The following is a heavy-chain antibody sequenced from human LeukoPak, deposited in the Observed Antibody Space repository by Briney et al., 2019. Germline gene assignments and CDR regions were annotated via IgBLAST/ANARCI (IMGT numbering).Heavy chain of an antibody. CDR3: ARDVKLGYYFDY. V-gene: IGHV4-34*01. CDR2: INRSGST. J-gene: IGHJ4*02. CDR1: GGSFIGYY. D-gene: IGHD7-27*01. Sequence: PSETLSLTCAVYGGSFIGYYWSWIRQPPGKGLEWIGEINRSGSTNYNPSLKSRVTISVDTSKNQFSLKLSSVTAADTAVYYCARDVKLGYYFDYWGQGTLVTVSS.